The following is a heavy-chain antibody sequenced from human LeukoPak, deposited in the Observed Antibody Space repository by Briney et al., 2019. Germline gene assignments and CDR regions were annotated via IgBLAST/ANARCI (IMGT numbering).Heavy chain of an antibody. V-gene: IGHV3-7*03. D-gene: IGHD1-1*01. Sequence: GGSLRLSCVVSGFTFSESWMSWARQAPGKGLGWVASLNLDGSDKYYVDSVKGRFTISRDNAKNSLYLQMDSLRVEDTAVYYCAKGKRYPDYWGQGTLVTVSS. CDR3: AKGKRYPDY. J-gene: IGHJ4*02. CDR2: LNLDGSDK. CDR1: GFTFSESW.